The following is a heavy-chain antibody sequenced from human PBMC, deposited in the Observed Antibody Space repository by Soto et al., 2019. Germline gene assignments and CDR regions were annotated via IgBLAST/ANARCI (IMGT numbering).Heavy chain of an antibody. J-gene: IGHJ2*01. Sequence: EVQLLESGGGLVQPGGSLRLSCAASGFTFSSYAMNWVRQAPGKGLEWVAVISGSGGSTYYADAVKGRFTLSRDNSKNTLYLQMNSLRAEDTAVYYCAKRTVGWYFDLWGSGTLVTVSS. V-gene: IGHV3-23*01. CDR1: GFTFSSYA. CDR3: AKRTVGWYFDL. CDR2: ISGSGGST. D-gene: IGHD4-17*01.